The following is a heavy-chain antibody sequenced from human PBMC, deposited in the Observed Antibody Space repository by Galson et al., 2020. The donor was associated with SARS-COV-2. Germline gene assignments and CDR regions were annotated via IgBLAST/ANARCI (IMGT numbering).Heavy chain of an antibody. CDR3: ARGRVQGGGLLLSSYYYYGMDV. CDR2: INHSGST. D-gene: IGHD3-10*01. J-gene: IGHJ6*02. V-gene: IGHV4-34*01. CDR1: GGSFSGYY. Sequence: SQTLSLTCAVYGGSFSGYYWSWIRQPPGKGLEWIGEINHSGSTNYNPSLKSRVTISVDTSKNQFSLKLSSVTAADTAVYYCARGRVQGGGLLLSSYYYYGMDVWGQGTTVTVFS.